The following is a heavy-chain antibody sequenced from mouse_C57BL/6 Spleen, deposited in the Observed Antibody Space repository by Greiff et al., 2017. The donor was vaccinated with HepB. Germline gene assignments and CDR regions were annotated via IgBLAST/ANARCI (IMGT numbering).Heavy chain of an antibody. V-gene: IGHV5-17*01. J-gene: IGHJ2*01. D-gene: IGHD1-1*01. CDR1: GFTFSDYG. CDR2: ISSGSSTI. CDR3: AREGNFYYYGSSDY. Sequence: EVKLVESGGGLVKPGGSLKLSCAASGFTFSDYGMHWVRQAPEKGLEWVAYISSGSSTIYYADTVKGRFTISRDNAKNTLFLQMTSLRSEDTAMYYCAREGNFYYYGSSDYWGQGTTLTVSS.